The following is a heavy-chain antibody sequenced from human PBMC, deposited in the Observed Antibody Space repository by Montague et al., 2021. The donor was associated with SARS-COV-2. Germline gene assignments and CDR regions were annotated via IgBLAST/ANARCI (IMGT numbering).Heavy chain of an antibody. V-gene: IGHV4-39*01. D-gene: IGHD3-10*01. CDR3: ARPLVRGVPKAFDI. Sequence: SETLSLTCTVSGGSITRNYYWGWIRQPPGKGLEWVGNIYYSGTTFINPSLESRVTISVDASKNQFSLNLTSVTAADTAVYYCARPLVRGVPKAFDICGQGALVIVSS. CDR2: IYYSGTT. CDR1: GGSITRNYY. J-gene: IGHJ3*02.